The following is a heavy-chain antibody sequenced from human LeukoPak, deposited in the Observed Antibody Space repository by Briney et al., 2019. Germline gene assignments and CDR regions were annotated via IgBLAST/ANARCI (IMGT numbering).Heavy chain of an antibody. D-gene: IGHD1-1*01. CDR2: ISPGGGTT. CDR1: GFAFGSEA. J-gene: IGHJ4*02. V-gene: IGHV3-23*01. Sequence: GGYLRLSCAVSGFAFGSEAMSWVRQSPAGGLEWVASISPGGGTTYYADYVKGRFTISRDNSNNTLYVQMNSVRDEDTALCYCAKSRSGSANCARQIFDNWGQGTLVTVSS. CDR3: AKSRSGSANCARQIFDN.